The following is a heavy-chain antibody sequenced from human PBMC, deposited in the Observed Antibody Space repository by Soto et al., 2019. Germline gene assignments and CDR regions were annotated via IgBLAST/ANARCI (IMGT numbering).Heavy chain of an antibody. D-gene: IGHD3-10*01. J-gene: IGHJ4*02. CDR2: IIPILGIA. CDR3: ARGSPKTLSDY. V-gene: IGHV1-69*02. CDR1: GGTFSSYT. Sequence: QVQLVQSGAEVKKPGSSVKVSCKASGGTFSSYTISWVRQAPGQGLEWMGRIIPILGIANYAQKFQGRVTITADKSTSTAYMELSSLRSEDTGVYYCARGSPKTLSDYWGQGTLVTVSS.